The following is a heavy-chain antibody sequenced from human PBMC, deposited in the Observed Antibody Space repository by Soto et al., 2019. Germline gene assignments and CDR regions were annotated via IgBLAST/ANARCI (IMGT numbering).Heavy chain of an antibody. D-gene: IGHD6-13*01. Sequence: PVGSLRLSCAASGFTFDDYAMHWVRQAPGKGLEWVSGISWNSGSIGYADSVKGRFTISRDNAKNSLYLQMNSLRAEDTALYYCAKDHGSWYGGYFDYWGQGTLVTVSS. J-gene: IGHJ4*02. CDR3: AKDHGSWYGGYFDY. CDR1: GFTFDDYA. CDR2: ISWNSGSI. V-gene: IGHV3-9*01.